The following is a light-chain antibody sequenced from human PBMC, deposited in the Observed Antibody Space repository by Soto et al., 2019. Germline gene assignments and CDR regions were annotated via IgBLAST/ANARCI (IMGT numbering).Light chain of an antibody. CDR3: MQALQTPPS. CDR2: LGS. Sequence: DIVMTQSPLSLPVTRGEPASISCRSSQSLLDTNGYNFLDWYLQKPGQSPQLLIYLGSHRASGVPDRFSGSGSGTDFTLKISRVEAEDVGVYYCMQALQTPPSFGQGTRLEIK. J-gene: IGKJ5*01. CDR1: QSLLDTNGYNF. V-gene: IGKV2-28*01.